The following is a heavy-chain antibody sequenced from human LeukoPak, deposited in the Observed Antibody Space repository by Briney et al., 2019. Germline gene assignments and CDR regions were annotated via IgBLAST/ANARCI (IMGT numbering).Heavy chain of an antibody. V-gene: IGHV3-15*01. CDR3: TTGAYSNYEGY. J-gene: IGHJ4*02. Sequence: GGSLRLSCAVSGMTFSNYWMSWFRQAPGKGLEWVGRIKSKTYDGTTDYAAPVKGRFTISRDDSKNTLYLQMNSLKTEDTAVHYCTTGAYSNYEGYWGQGTLVTVSS. CDR2: IKSKTYDGTT. D-gene: IGHD4-11*01. CDR1: GMTFSNYW.